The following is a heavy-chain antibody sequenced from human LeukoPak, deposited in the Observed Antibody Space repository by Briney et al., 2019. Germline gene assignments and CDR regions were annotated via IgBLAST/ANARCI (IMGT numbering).Heavy chain of an antibody. V-gene: IGHV4-34*01. J-gene: IGHJ4*02. CDR2: INHSGST. Sequence: PSETLSLTCAVYGGSFSGYYWSWIRQPPGKGLEWIGEINHSGSTNYNPSLKSRVTISVDTSKNQFSLKLSSVTAADTAVYYCARKTPYGGKGSVDYRGQGTLVTVSS. CDR1: GGSFSGYY. CDR3: ARKTPYGGKGSVDY. D-gene: IGHD4-23*01.